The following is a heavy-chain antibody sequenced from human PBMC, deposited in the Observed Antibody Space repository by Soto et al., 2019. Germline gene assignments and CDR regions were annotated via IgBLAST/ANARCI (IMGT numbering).Heavy chain of an antibody. D-gene: IGHD3-22*01. J-gene: IGHJ4*02. CDR1: GGSISSGGYS. CDR3: AREGYDSSGYYNQR. V-gene: IGHV4-30-2*01. Sequence: QLQLQESGSGLVKPSQTLSLTCAVSGGSISSGGYSWSWIRQPPGKGLEWIGYIYHSGSTYYNPSLKSRVTISVDRSKNQFSLKLSSVTAADTAVYYCAREGYDSSGYYNQRWGQGTLVTVSS. CDR2: IYHSGST.